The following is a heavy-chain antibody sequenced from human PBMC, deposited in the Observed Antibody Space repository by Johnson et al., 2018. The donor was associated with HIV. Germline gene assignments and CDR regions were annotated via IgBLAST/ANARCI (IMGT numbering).Heavy chain of an antibody. D-gene: IGHD1-26*01. CDR3: ARAVGVGATAMDDAFDI. J-gene: IGHJ3*02. V-gene: IGHV3-66*01. CDR2: IYSGCST. Sequence: QLVESGGGLVQPGGSLRLSCAASGFTVSSNYMSWVRQAPGKGLEWVSVIYSGCSTYYADSVKGRFTISRDNSKNTLYLQMNSLRAEDTAVYYCARAVGVGATAMDDAFDIWGQGTMVTVSS. CDR1: GFTVSSNY.